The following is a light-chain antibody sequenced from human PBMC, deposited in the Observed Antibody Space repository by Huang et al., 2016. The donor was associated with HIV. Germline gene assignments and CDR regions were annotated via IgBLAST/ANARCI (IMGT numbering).Light chain of an antibody. CDR3: QQSYSTPRT. Sequence: QMTQSPSSLSASVGDRVTIICRASQSISRYLNWYQQKLGEAPKLLSYSVSRLQSGVPSRFSGNGSETDFTLTISTLHCEDFASYYCQQSYSTPRTFGGGTKVEI. CDR2: SVS. CDR1: QSISRY. J-gene: IGKJ4*01. V-gene: IGKV1-39*01.